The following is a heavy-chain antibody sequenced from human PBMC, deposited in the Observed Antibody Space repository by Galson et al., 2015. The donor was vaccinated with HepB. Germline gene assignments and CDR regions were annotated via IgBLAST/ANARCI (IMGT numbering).Heavy chain of an antibody. V-gene: IGHV3-64*01. CDR1: GFTFSTYA. Sequence: SLRLSCAASGFTFSTYAMHWVRQAPGKGLDYISTISSNGGSTFYANSVKGRFTISRDNSKNTLYLQMGGLRAEDMAVYYCARGYYYDSSGFFDYWGQGTLVTVSS. CDR2: ISSNGGST. D-gene: IGHD3-22*01. CDR3: ARGYYYDSSGFFDY. J-gene: IGHJ4*02.